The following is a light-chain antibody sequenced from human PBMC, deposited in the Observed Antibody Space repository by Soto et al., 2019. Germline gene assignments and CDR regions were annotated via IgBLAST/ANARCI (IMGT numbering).Light chain of an antibody. CDR1: SSNIGSNT. J-gene: IGLJ1*01. Sequence: QLVLTQPPSASGTPGQTVAISCSGSSSNIGSNTVNWYQQFPGTAPKLLIYGNNQRPSGVPDRLSGSKSDTSASLAISGLLSEDESDYYCQSYDSSLSAYVFGTGTKVTVL. CDR2: GNN. CDR3: QSYDSSLSAYV. V-gene: IGLV1-44*01.